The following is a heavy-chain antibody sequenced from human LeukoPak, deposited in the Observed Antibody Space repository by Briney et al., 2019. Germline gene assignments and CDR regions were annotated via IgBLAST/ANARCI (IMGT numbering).Heavy chain of an antibody. CDR3: AKVGAGYNYSPFDY. D-gene: IGHD5-24*01. V-gene: IGHV1-8*01. CDR2: MNPNSGNT. Sequence: ASVKVSCKASGYTFTSYDINWVRQATGQGLEWMGWMNPNSGNTGYAQKFQGRVTMTRNTSISTAYMELSSLRSEDTAVYYCAKVGAGYNYSPFDYWGQGTLVTVSS. CDR1: GYTFTSYD. J-gene: IGHJ4*02.